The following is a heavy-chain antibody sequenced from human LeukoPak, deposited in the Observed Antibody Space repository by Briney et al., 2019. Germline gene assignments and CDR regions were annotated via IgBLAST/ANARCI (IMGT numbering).Heavy chain of an antibody. CDR3: ATRNYDFWSGPLSGYYYYYMDV. CDR1: GGSISSHY. CDR2: IYYSGST. Sequence: PSDTLSLTCTVSGGSISSHYWSWIRQPPGKGLEWIGYIYYSGSTNYNPSLKSRVTISVDTSKNQFSLKLTSVTAADTAVYYCATRNYDFWSGPLSGYYYYYMDVWGKGTTVTVSS. J-gene: IGHJ6*03. D-gene: IGHD3-3*01. V-gene: IGHV4-59*07.